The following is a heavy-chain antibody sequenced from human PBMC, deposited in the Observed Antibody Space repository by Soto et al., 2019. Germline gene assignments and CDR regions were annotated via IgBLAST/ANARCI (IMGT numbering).Heavy chain of an antibody. D-gene: IGHD3-3*01. CDR2: INHSGST. CDR3: ARVRGNDFWSGYYTGLRKGNYFDY. V-gene: IGHV4-34*01. Sequence: PSETLSLTCAVYGGSFSGYYWSWIRQPPGKGLEWIGEINHSGSTNYNPSLKSRVTISVDTSKNQFSLKLSSVTAADTAVYYCARVRGNDFWSGYYTGLRKGNYFDYWGQGTLVTVSS. J-gene: IGHJ4*02. CDR1: GGSFSGYY.